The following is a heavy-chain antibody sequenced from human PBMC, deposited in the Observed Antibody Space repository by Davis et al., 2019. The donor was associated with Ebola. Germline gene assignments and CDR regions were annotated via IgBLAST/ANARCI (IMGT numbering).Heavy chain of an antibody. CDR2: IDSDGSST. Sequence: GESLKISCPASGFTFSSYWMHWVRQTPGKGLVWVSRIDSDGSSTRYADSVKGRFTISRDNAKNTLYLQMNSLRAEDTVVYYCARGSQWLPPDYWGQGTLVTVSS. CDR3: ARGSQWLPPDY. V-gene: IGHV3-74*01. CDR1: GFTFSSYW. D-gene: IGHD6-19*01. J-gene: IGHJ4*02.